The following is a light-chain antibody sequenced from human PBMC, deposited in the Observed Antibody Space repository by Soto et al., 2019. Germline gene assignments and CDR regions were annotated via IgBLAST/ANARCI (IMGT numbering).Light chain of an antibody. V-gene: IGKV1-39*01. CDR1: ETIRVY. CDR3: QQSYTSAWT. J-gene: IGKJ1*01. Sequence: DIQMAQFPASLSASLGDSVTITCRSSETIRVYLNWYQHRPGKAPRVLIYGATRLVSGVPPRFSRRMFGTEYTLTINNLQPDDIATYYCQQSYTSAWTFGQGT. CDR2: GAT.